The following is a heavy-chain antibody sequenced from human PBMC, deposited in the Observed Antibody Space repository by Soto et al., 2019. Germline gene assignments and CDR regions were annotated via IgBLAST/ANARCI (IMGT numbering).Heavy chain of an antibody. CDR2: FDPEDGET. J-gene: IGHJ3*02. CDR3: AKDIAAAGPSDAFDI. V-gene: IGHV1-24*01. CDR1: GYTLTELS. D-gene: IGHD6-13*01. Sequence: ASVKVSCKVSGYTLTELSMHWVRQAPGKGLEWMGGFDPEDGETIYAQKFQGRVTMTEDTSTDTAYMELSSLRSEDTAVYYCAKDIAAAGPSDAFDIWGQGTMVTVSS.